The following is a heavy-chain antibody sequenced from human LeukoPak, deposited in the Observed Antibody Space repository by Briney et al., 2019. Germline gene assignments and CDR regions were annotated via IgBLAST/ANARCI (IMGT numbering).Heavy chain of an antibody. CDR3: ARDGWSDTAMATGSFYFDY. Sequence: SVKVSCKASGGTFSSYAISWVRQAPGQGLEWMGRIIPIFGTANYAQKFQGRATITTDESTSTAYMELSSLRSEDTAVYYCARDGWSDTAMATGSFYFDYWGQGTLVTVSS. V-gene: IGHV1-69*05. D-gene: IGHD5-18*01. CDR2: IIPIFGTA. CDR1: GGTFSSYA. J-gene: IGHJ4*02.